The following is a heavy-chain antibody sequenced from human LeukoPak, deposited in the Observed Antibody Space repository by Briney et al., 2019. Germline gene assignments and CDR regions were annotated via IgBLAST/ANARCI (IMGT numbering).Heavy chain of an antibody. CDR2: ISAYSDNT. CDR1: GYTFTSYG. J-gene: IGHJ6*02. V-gene: IGHV1-18*01. Sequence: ASVKVSCKASGYTFTSYGISWARQAPGQGLEWMGWISAYSDNTNYAQKLQGRVIMTTDTSTSTAYMELWSLRSDDTAVYYCARVLDGYCSSSSCYGTYYYYGMDVWGQGTTVTVSS. CDR3: ARVLDGYCSSSSCYGTYYYYGMDV. D-gene: IGHD2-2*03.